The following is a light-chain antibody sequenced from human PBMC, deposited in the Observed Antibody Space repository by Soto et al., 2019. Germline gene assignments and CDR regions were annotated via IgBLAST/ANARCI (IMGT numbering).Light chain of an antibody. Sequence: DIVMTQSPDSLAVSLGERATINCKSSQSVLYSSNNKNYLAWYQQKPGQPPKLLIYWASTRGSGVPDRFSGSGSGKDFTLTISSLQDEDVAVYYCQQYYSTPGTFGGGTKVEIK. CDR2: WAS. V-gene: IGKV4-1*01. CDR3: QQYYSTPGT. CDR1: QSVLYSSNNKNY. J-gene: IGKJ4*01.